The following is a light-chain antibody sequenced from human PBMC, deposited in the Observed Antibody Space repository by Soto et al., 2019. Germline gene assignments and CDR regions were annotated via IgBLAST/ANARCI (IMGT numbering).Light chain of an antibody. CDR2: GAS. J-gene: IGKJ2*01. V-gene: IGKV3-20*01. CDR1: QSVISD. CDR3: QQYGSSPQT. Sequence: VMTQSPASLSASPGERVTLSCRASQSVISDVAWYQFKPGQAPRLLIYGASTRATGIPDRFSGSGSGTDFTLTISRLEPEDFAVYYCQQYGSSPQTFGQGTKLEIK.